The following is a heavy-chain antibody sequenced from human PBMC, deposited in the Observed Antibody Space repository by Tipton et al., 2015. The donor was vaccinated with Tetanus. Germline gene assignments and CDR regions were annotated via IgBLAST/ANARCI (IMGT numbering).Heavy chain of an antibody. V-gene: IGHV4-39*01. D-gene: IGHD2-15*01. Sequence: TLSLTCTVSGGSISSSSYYWGWIRQPPGKGLEWIGSIYYSGSTYYTPSLKSRVTISVPTSKNQISLKLSLVTAADTAVYYCARLVVVDAFDIWGQGTMVTVSS. CDR3: ARLVVVDAFDI. J-gene: IGHJ3*02. CDR1: GGSISSSSYY. CDR2: IYYSGST.